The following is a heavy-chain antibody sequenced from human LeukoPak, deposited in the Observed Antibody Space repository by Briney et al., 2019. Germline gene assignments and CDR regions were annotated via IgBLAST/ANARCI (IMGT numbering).Heavy chain of an antibody. CDR3: TRSPRDGYHDAFDI. D-gene: IGHD5-24*01. Sequence: GESLKISCEGSGYIFTAYWIAWVRQMPGEGLEWMGIIYPGASETRYSPSFQGQVTISADKSITTAYLQWGSLKASDTAMYYCTRSPRDGYHDAFDIWGQGTMVTVFS. CDR2: IYPGASET. V-gene: IGHV5-51*01. CDR1: GYIFTAYW. J-gene: IGHJ3*02.